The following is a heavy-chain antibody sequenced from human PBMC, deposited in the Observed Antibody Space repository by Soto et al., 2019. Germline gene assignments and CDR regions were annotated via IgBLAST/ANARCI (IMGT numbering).Heavy chain of an antibody. CDR1: GYIFTAYS. CDR3: AREENSSDGTCYSEYFQR. D-gene: IGHD2-15*01. CDR2: VNPSGGST. J-gene: IGHJ1*01. Sequence: QVQLVQSGAEVKKPGASVKVSCKASGYIFTAYSMHWVRQAPGQGLEWMGVVNPSGGSTNYAQKFQGRITMTRDTSTSTVYMDLSSLTSEDTAVYYCAREENSSDGTCYSEYFQRWGQGTLVTVSS. V-gene: IGHV1-46*01.